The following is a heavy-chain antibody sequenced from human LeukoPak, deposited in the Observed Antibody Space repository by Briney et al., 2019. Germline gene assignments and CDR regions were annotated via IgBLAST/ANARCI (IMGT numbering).Heavy chain of an antibody. Sequence: GGSLRLSCAASGFTFDDYGMSWFRQAPGKGLEWVSGINWNGGSTGYADSVKGRFTISRDNAKNSLYLQMNSLRAEDTALYYCARGLWVAARAGNDAFDIWGQGTMVTVSS. CDR1: GFTFDDYG. CDR2: INWNGGST. D-gene: IGHD6-6*01. J-gene: IGHJ3*02. CDR3: ARGLWVAARAGNDAFDI. V-gene: IGHV3-20*04.